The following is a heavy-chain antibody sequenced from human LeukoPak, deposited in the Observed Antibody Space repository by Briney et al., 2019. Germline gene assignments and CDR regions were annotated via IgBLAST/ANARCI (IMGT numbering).Heavy chain of an antibody. V-gene: IGHV3-9*01. CDR3: AKGSWYFDL. Sequence: PGGSLRLSCAASGFTFDDYAMHWVRQAPGKGLEWVSGISWNSGSIGYADSMKGRFTISRDNAKNSLYLQMNSLRAEDTALYYCAKGSWYFDLWGRGTLVTVSS. CDR2: ISWNSGSI. CDR1: GFTFDDYA. J-gene: IGHJ2*01.